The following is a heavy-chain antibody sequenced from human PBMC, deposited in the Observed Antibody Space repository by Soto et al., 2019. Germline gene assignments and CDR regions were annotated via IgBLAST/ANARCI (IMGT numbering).Heavy chain of an antibody. Sequence: GGSLRISCAASGFTFDDYAMHWVRQAPGKGLEWVSGISWNSGSIGYADSVKGRFTISRDNAKNSLYLQMNSLRAEDTALYYCAKDSGGSYSRGYFDYWGQGTLVTVSS. CDR1: GFTFDDYA. J-gene: IGHJ4*02. CDR2: ISWNSGSI. CDR3: AKDSGGSYSRGYFDY. V-gene: IGHV3-9*01. D-gene: IGHD1-26*01.